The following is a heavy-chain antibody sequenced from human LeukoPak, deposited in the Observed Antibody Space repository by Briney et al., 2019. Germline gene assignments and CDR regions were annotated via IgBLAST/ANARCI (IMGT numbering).Heavy chain of an antibody. D-gene: IGHD3-10*01. CDR2: INPSGGST. Sequence: ASVKVSCKSSGYTFTSYYMYSVRPAPGQGLEWMGIINPSGGSTSYAQKFQGRVTMTRDTSTSTVYMELSRLRSEDTAVYYCARDSGMVRGTVDYWGQGTLVTVSS. CDR3: ARDSGMVRGTVDY. V-gene: IGHV1-46*01. CDR1: GYTFTSYY. J-gene: IGHJ4*02.